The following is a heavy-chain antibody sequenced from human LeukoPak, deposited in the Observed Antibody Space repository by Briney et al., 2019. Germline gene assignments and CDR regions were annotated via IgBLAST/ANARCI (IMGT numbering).Heavy chain of an antibody. Sequence: PSETLSLTCTVSGGSISSGDYYWSWIRQPPGKGLEWIGYIYYSGSTYYNPSLKSRVTISVDTSKNQFSLKLSSVTAADTAVYYCARGRSVRAYYYGSGSSTLDYWGQGTLVTVSS. CDR2: IYYSGST. D-gene: IGHD3-10*01. CDR1: GGSISSGDYY. V-gene: IGHV4-30-4*01. CDR3: ARGRSVRAYYYGSGSSTLDY. J-gene: IGHJ4*02.